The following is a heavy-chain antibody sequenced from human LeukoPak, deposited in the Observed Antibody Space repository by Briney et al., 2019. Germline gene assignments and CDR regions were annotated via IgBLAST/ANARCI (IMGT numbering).Heavy chain of an antibody. CDR2: IYYSGST. CDR3: ARISSSNWYDERGAFDV. D-gene: IGHD6-13*01. CDR1: GGSISSYY. V-gene: IGHV4-59*01. Sequence: PSETLSLTCTVSGGSISSYYWSWIRQPPGKGLEWIGYIYYSGSTNYSPSLKSRVTISVDTSKNQFSLKLRSVTDADTAVYYCARISSSNWYDERGAFDVWGQGTMVTVSS. J-gene: IGHJ3*01.